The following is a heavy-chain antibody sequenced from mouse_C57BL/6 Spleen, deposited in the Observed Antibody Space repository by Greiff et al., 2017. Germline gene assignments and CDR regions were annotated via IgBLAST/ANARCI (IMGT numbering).Heavy chain of an antibody. CDR2: IYPSDSET. Sequence: QVQLQQPGAELVRPGSSVKLSCKASGYTFTSYWMDWVKQRPGQGLEWIGNIYPSDSETHYNQKFKDKATLTVDKSSSTAYMQLSSLTSEDSAVYYCARGGPDYYAMDYWGQGTSVTVSS. CDR1: GYTFTSYW. CDR3: ARGGPDYYAMDY. V-gene: IGHV1-61*01. J-gene: IGHJ4*01.